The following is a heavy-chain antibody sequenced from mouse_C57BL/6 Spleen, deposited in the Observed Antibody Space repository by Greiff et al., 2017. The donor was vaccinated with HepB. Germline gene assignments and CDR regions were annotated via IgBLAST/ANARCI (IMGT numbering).Heavy chain of an antibody. CDR1: GYTFTDYY. CDR2: INPYNGGT. Sequence: EVQLQQSGPVLVKPGASVKMSCKASGYTFTDYYMNWVKQSHGKSLEWIGVINPYNGGTSYNQKFKGKATLTVDKSSSTAYIELNSLTSEDSAVYYCARESSYWYFDVWGTGTTVTVSS. CDR3: ARESSYWYFDV. V-gene: IGHV1-19*01. D-gene: IGHD1-3*01. J-gene: IGHJ1*03.